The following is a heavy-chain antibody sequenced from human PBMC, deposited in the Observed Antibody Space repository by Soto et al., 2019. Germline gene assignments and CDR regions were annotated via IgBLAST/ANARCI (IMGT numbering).Heavy chain of an antibody. CDR1: GYIFTAYS. CDR2: VNPSGGST. Sequence: QVQLEQSGAEVKKPGASVKVSCKASGYIFTAYSMHWVRRDPGQGLQWMGVVNPSGGSTNYAQKFQGRITLTRDTSRNTFYMDLSSLTSEDTAVYYCAREENCSDGICYSEYFQRWGQGTLVTVSS. CDR3: AREENCSDGICYSEYFQR. D-gene: IGHD2-15*01. V-gene: IGHV1-46*01. J-gene: IGHJ1*01.